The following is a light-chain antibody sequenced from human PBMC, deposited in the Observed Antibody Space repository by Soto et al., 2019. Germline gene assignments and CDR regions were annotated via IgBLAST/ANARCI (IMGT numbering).Light chain of an antibody. J-gene: IGKJ1*01. CDR3: LQYNNWPRT. V-gene: IGKV3-15*01. CDR2: GAS. CDR1: QSVSSN. Sequence: EIVMTQSPATLSVSPGERATLSCRASQSVSSNLAWYQQKPGQAPRLLIYGASTRATGIPARFSGSGSGTEFTLTISSLQSEDFAVYCCLQYNNWPRTFGQGTKVDIK.